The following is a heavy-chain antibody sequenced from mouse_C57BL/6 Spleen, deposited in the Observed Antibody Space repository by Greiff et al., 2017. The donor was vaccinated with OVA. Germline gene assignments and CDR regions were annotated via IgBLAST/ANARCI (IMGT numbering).Heavy chain of an antibody. V-gene: IGHV3-6*01. CDR3: ARDGYDCLDY. CDR2: ISYDGSN. D-gene: IGHD2-4*01. Sequence: VQLKESGPGLVKPSQSLSLTCSVTGYSITSGYYWNWIRQFPGNKLEWMGYISYDGSNNYNPSLKNRISITRDTSKNQFFLKLNSVTTEDTATYYCARDGYDCLDYWGQGTTLTVSS. CDR1: GYSITSGYY. J-gene: IGHJ2*01.